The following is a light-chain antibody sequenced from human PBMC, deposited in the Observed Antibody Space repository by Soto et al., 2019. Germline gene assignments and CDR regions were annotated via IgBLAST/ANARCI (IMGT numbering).Light chain of an antibody. Sequence: QSVLTQPASVSGSPGQSITISCTGTSSDVGSYNLVSWYQQHPGKAPKLMIYEGSKRPSGVSNRFSGSKSGNTASLTISGRQAEDEADDYCCSYAGSSTFVVFGGGTKLTVL. V-gene: IGLV2-23*03. J-gene: IGLJ2*01. CDR1: SSDVGSYNL. CDR3: CSYAGSSTFVV. CDR2: EGS.